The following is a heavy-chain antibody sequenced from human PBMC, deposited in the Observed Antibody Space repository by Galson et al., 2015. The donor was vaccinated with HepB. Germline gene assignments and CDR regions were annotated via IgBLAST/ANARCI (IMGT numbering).Heavy chain of an antibody. V-gene: IGHV3-23*01. D-gene: IGHD3-3*01. CDR3: SKKLSGLEFDY. Sequence: SLRLSCAASAFTFNNYAMSWVRQAPGKGLEWVSGISSSGDNTYYTDSVKGRFTISRDNSKNTLYLQMNSLRDEDTAIYYCSKKLSGLEFDYWGQGTLVTVSS. J-gene: IGHJ4*02. CDR1: AFTFNNYA. CDR2: ISSSGDNT.